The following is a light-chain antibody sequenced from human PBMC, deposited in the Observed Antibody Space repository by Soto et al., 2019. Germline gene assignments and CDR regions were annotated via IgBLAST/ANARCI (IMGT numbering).Light chain of an antibody. CDR3: QQHNAYPLT. J-gene: IGKJ4*01. CDR1: PSISNT. V-gene: IGKV1-16*01. CDR2: AAF. Sequence: DIHMTQSRSCLSASVGGRFSIPYRESPSISNTLAWFQQKPGKASKSLIYAAFNLQTGVPSRFSGSGSGTESTLTISSLQPEDFATYNCQQHNAYPLTFGGGTKVDIK.